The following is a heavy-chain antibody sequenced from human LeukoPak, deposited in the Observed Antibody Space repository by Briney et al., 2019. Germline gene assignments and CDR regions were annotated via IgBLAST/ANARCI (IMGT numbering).Heavy chain of an antibody. D-gene: IGHD1-7*01. J-gene: IGHJ4*02. Sequence: SETLSLTCTVSGGSISSYYWGWIRQPPGKGLEWIAYIDYSGNTDYNPSLKSRVTISIDTSKNQFSLKLSSVTAADTAVYYCARHGNWDSRQYYFDHWGQGTLVTVSS. V-gene: IGHV4-59*08. CDR1: GGSISSYY. CDR2: IDYSGNT. CDR3: ARHGNWDSRQYYFDH.